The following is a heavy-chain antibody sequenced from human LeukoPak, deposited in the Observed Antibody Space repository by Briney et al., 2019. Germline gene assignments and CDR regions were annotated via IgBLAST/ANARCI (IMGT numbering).Heavy chain of an antibody. CDR1: GDNVSSNRVS. V-gene: IGHV6-1*01. CDR3: ARDWGTLTDGFDI. CDR2: TYYRSKWYN. J-gene: IGHJ3*02. D-gene: IGHD3-16*01. Sequence: SQTLSLTCDISGDNVSSNRVSWNWVRQSPSRGLEWLGRTYYRSKWYNDYAISVRSRITINPDTSKNQFSLQLNSVTPEDTAVYYCARDWGTLTDGFDIWGQGTMVIASS.